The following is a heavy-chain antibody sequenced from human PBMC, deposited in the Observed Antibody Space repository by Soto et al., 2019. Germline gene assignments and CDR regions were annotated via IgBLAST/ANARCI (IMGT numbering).Heavy chain of an antibody. CDR3: ARRRDGYQPDQFDY. CDR2: IIPIFGTA. Sequence: QVQLVQSGAEVKKPGSSVKVSCKASGGTFSSYAISWVRQAPGQGLEWMGGIIPIFGTANYAQKFQGRVTITADESTSTAYMELSSVRSADTAVYYCARRRDGYQPDQFDYWGQGTLVTVSS. V-gene: IGHV1-69*12. D-gene: IGHD5-12*01. CDR1: GGTFSSYA. J-gene: IGHJ4*02.